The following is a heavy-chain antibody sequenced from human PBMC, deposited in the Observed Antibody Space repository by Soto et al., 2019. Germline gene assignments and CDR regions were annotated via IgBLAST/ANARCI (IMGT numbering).Heavy chain of an antibody. Sequence: SGPTLVNPTQTLTLTCTFSGFSLSTSGMCVSWIRQPPGKALEWLARIDWDDDKYYSTSLKTRLTISKDTSKNQVVLTMTNMDPVDTATYYCARSHHLWFGEFPPGGYYYYMDVRGKGTTLTVSS. CDR1: GFSLSTSGMC. V-gene: IGHV2-70*11. J-gene: IGHJ6*03. CDR2: IDWDDDK. D-gene: IGHD3-10*01. CDR3: ARSHHLWFGEFPPGGYYYYMDV.